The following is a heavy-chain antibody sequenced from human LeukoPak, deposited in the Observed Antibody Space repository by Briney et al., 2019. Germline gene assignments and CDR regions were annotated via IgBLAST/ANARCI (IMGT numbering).Heavy chain of an antibody. D-gene: IGHD3-22*01. V-gene: IGHV2-5*02. CDR2: IYWDDDK. CDR3: AWATHGVYYDSSGYSEACQFDY. CDR1: GFSLSTSGVG. Sequence: SGSTLVNPTQTLTLTCTFSGFSLSTSGVGVGWIRQPPGKALEWLALIYWDDDKRYSPSLKSRLTITKDTSKNQVVLTMTNMDPVDTAAYYCAWATHGVYYDSSGYSEACQFDYWGQGTLVTVSS. J-gene: IGHJ4*02.